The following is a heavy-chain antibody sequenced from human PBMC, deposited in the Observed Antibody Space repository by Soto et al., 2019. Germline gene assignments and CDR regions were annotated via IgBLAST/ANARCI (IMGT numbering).Heavy chain of an antibody. J-gene: IGHJ5*02. Sequence: SETLSITCNVSGCSISTSRSYWAWIRQPPGKGLEWLANIFYSGSTYYNPSLASRVTVSVDTSKNEFSLKLRSVTAADTAVYYCARQPTTGDTDLWFDPWGQGTLVTVSS. CDR2: IFYSGST. CDR1: GCSISTSRSY. V-gene: IGHV4-39*01. CDR3: ARQPTTGDTDLWFDP. D-gene: IGHD2-21*01.